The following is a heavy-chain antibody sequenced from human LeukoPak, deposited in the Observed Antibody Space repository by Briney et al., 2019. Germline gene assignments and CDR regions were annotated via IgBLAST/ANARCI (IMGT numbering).Heavy chain of an antibody. CDR1: GGSITNYY. D-gene: IGHD3-22*01. J-gene: IGHJ3*02. Sequence: SETLSLTCSVSGGSITNYYWNWIRQPPGKGLEWLGFIYYRGSSNYNPSLNSRVTISVDTSNNQFSLKLSSLTAADTAVYYCAGTHDSSGFYYGPFDIWGQGTVVTVSS. CDR2: IYYRGSS. CDR3: AGTHDSSGFYYGPFDI. V-gene: IGHV4-59*08.